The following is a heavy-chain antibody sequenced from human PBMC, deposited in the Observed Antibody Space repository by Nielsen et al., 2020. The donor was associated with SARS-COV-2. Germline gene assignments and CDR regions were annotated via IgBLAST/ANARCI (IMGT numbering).Heavy chain of an antibody. CDR3: ARLRVAAAGPTHHFDY. CDR2: IDPSDSYT. V-gene: IGHV5-10-1*01. Sequence: KVSCKGSGYSFTSYWISWVRQMPGKGLEWMGRIDPSDSYTNYSPSFQGHVTISADKSISTAYLQWSSLKASDTAMYYCARLRVAAAGPTHHFDYWGQGTLVTVSS. J-gene: IGHJ4*02. D-gene: IGHD6-13*01. CDR1: GYSFTSYW.